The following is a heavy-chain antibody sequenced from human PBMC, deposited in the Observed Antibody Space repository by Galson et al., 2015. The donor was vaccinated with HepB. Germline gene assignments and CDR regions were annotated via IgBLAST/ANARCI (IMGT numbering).Heavy chain of an antibody. CDR1: GYTFTSYG. D-gene: IGHD3-3*01. J-gene: IGHJ6*03. Sequence: SVKVSCKASGYTFTSYGISWVRQAPGQGLEWMGWISAYNGNTNYAQKLQGRVTMTTDTSTSTAYMELRSLRSDDTAVYYCARGHTTYDFWSGYYGDYYYYMDVWGKGTTVTVSS. CDR3: ARGHTTYDFWSGYYGDYYYYMDV. CDR2: ISAYNGNT. V-gene: IGHV1-18*01.